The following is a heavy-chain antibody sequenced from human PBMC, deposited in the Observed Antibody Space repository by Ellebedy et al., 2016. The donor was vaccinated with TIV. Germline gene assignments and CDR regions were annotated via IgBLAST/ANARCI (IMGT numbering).Heavy chain of an antibody. CDR2: VYYSGST. J-gene: IGHJ5*02. CDR3: GRRGSGKNWFDP. CDR1: GGSISSSSYY. Sequence: SETLSLTXIVSGGSISSSSYYWGWIRQPPGKGLEWIGSVYYSGSTYYNPSLKSRVTVSVDTSKNQFSLKLSSVTAADTAVYYCGRRGSGKNWFDPWGQGTLVTVSS. V-gene: IGHV4-39*01. D-gene: IGHD3-10*01.